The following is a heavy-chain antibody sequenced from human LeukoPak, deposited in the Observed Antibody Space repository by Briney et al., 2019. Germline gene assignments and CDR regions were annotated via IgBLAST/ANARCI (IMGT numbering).Heavy chain of an antibody. CDR1: GFTFGSYE. J-gene: IGHJ4*02. CDR3: AREDYDSSDPLDY. D-gene: IGHD3-22*01. CDR2: ISSSGSTI. Sequence: GGSLRLSCAASGFTFGSYEMNWVRQAPGKGLEWVSYISSSGSTIHYADSVKGRFTISRDNAKNSLYLQMNSLRAEDTAVYYCAREDYDSSDPLDYWGQGTLVTVSS. V-gene: IGHV3-48*03.